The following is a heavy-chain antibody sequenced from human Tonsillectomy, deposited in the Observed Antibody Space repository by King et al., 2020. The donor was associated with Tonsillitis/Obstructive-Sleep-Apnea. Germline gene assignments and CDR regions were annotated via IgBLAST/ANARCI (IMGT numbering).Heavy chain of an antibody. CDR3: AREGSFDAFDI. Sequence: QLQESGPGLVKPSETLSLTCTVSGGSISTYYWSWIRQPPGKGLECIGYVDYSGSTNYNPSLKSRVTISVDTSKNQFSLKLSSVTAADTAMYYCAREGSFDAFDIWGQGTMVAVSS. V-gene: IGHV4-59*01. J-gene: IGHJ3*02. CDR1: GGSISTYY. CDR2: VDYSGST.